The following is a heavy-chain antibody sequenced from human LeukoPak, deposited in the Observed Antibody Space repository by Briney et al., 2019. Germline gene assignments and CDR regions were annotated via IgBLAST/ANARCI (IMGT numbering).Heavy chain of an antibody. CDR2: IYYSGST. CDR1: GGSISSSSYY. V-gene: IGHV4-39*01. CDR3: ARLQWELLRD. Sequence: KPSETLSLTCTVSGGSISSSSYYWGWIRQPPGKRLEWIGSIYYSGSTYYNPSLKSRVTISVDTSKNQFSLKLSSVTAADTAVYYCARLQWELLRDWGQGTLVTVSS. D-gene: IGHD1-26*01. J-gene: IGHJ4*02.